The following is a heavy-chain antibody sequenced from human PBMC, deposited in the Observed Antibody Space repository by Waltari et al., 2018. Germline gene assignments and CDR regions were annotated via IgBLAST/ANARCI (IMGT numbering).Heavy chain of an antibody. J-gene: IGHJ2*01. CDR1: GGSISSYY. CDR2: IYYSGRS. Sequence: QVQLQESGPGLVKPSETLSLTCTVSGGSISSYYWSWIRQPPGKGLEWIGYIYYSGRSNFNPSLKSRVTRSVDTSKNQFSLKLSSVTAADTAVYYCARHSSSWLNWYFDLWGRGTLVTVSS. CDR3: ARHSSSWLNWYFDL. V-gene: IGHV4-59*08. D-gene: IGHD6-13*01.